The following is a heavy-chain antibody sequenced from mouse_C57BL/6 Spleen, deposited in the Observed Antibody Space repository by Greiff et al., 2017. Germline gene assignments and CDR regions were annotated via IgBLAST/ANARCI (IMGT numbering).Heavy chain of an antibody. Sequence: VQLQQSGAELVRPGTSVKVSCKASGYAFTNYLIEWVKQRPGQGLEWIGVINPGSGGTNYNEKFKGKATLTADKSSSTAYMQLSSLTSEDSAVYFCAREDGYYQNAMDYWGQGTSVTVSS. J-gene: IGHJ4*01. V-gene: IGHV1-54*01. CDR2: INPGSGGT. D-gene: IGHD2-3*01. CDR1: GYAFTNYL. CDR3: AREDGYYQNAMDY.